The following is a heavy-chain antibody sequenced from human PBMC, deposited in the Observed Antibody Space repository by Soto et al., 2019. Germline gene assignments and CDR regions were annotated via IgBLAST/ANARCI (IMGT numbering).Heavy chain of an antibody. CDR1: VYTFTSYI. V-gene: IGHV1-3*04. J-gene: IGHJ5*02. Sequence: ASVKVSCKASVYTFTSYIRHCVLQAPGQSLEWMGWINTGNGDTAYSDKFQGRVTITKDTSASTAYVELSSLRSEDTAVYYCARPRDTIGRPAGGLDTWGLGTLVTVSS. CDR3: ARPRDTIGRPAGGLDT. CDR2: INTGNGDT. D-gene: IGHD1-1*01.